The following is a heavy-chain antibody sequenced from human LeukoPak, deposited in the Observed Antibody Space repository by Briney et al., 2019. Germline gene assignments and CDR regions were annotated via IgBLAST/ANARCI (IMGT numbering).Heavy chain of an antibody. CDR1: GGFISSGSYY. J-gene: IGHJ4*02. Sequence: PSETLSLTCTVSGGFISSGSYYWSWIRQPAGKGLEWIGRIYTSGSTNYNPSLKSRVTISVDTSKNQFSLKLSSVTAADTAVYYCARELNWNDYFDYWGQGTLVTVSS. CDR2: IYTSGST. V-gene: IGHV4-61*02. D-gene: IGHD1-1*01. CDR3: ARELNWNDYFDY.